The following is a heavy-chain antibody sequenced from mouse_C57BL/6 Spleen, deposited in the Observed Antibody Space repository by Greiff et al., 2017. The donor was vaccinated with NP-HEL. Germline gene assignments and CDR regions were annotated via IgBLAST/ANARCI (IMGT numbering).Heavy chain of an antibody. J-gene: IGHJ3*01. D-gene: IGHD2-4*01. CDR1: GYTFTSYW. V-gene: IGHV1-55*01. CDR3: AAGGLRRERFAY. Sequence: VQLQQPGAELVKPGASVKMSCKASGYTFTSYWITWVKQRPGQGLEWIGDIYPGSGSTNYNEKFKSKATLTVDTSCSTAYMQLSSLTSEDSAVYCCAAGGLRRERFAYWGQGTLVTVSA. CDR2: IYPGSGST.